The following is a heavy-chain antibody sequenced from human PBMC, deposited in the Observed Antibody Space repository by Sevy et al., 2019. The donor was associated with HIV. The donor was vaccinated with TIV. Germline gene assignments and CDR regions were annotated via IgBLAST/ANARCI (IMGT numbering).Heavy chain of an antibody. CDR1: GFTFSSYG. CDR2: IWYEGSDK. J-gene: IGHJ4*02. Sequence: GGYLRLSCAASGFTFSSYGMHWVRQAPGKGLEWVAFIWYEGSDKYYADSVKGRFTLSRDNSKNTLYLQMNSLRVEDTALYYCASDILTGSDYWGQGTLVTVSS. D-gene: IGHD3-9*01. V-gene: IGHV3-30*02. CDR3: ASDILTGSDY.